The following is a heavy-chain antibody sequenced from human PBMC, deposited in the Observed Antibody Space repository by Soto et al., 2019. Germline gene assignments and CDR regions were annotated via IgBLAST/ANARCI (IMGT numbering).Heavy chain of an antibody. D-gene: IGHD2-21*02. CDR2: INGGNGNT. J-gene: IGHJ6*02. V-gene: IGHV1-3*01. Sequence: QVQLVQSGAEVKKPGASVKVSCKASGYTFTNYAMHWVRQAPGQRLEWMGWINGGNGNTKYSEKFQGIVIISRDTSASTAFMELSTLRCEDTAVYYCARVLDCYCMNCAMDVWGQGTTVTVFS. CDR3: ARVLDCYCMNCAMDV. CDR1: GYTFTNYA.